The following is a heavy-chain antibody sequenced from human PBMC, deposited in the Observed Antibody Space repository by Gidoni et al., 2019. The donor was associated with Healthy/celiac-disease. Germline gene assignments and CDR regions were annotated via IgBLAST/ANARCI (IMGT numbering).Heavy chain of an antibody. CDR3: ARGMYYDIS. V-gene: IGHV3-33*01. D-gene: IGHD3-9*01. CDR2: ILYDGSNK. CDR1: GFPFSSYG. J-gene: IGHJ5*02. Sequence: QVQLVESGGGVVQPGRSLRLSCAASGFPFSSYGMHWVRQAPGKGLECVAVILYDGSNKYYADSVKGRFTISRDNSKNTLYLQMNSLRAEDTAVYYCARGMYYDISWGQGTLVTVSS.